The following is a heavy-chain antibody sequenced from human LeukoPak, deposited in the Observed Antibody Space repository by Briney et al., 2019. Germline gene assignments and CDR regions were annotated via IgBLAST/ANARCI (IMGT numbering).Heavy chain of an antibody. J-gene: IGHJ4*02. D-gene: IGHD3/OR15-3a*01. Sequence: PGGSLRLSCAASGFTFGSYDMHWVRQVPGKGLEWVAVIWYDGSNKYYADSVKGRFTISRDISKNTLYLQMNSLRAEDTAVYYCARHKDWPFDYWGQGTLVTVSS. CDR1: GFTFGSYD. CDR2: IWYDGSNK. V-gene: IGHV3-33*01. CDR3: ARHKDWPFDY.